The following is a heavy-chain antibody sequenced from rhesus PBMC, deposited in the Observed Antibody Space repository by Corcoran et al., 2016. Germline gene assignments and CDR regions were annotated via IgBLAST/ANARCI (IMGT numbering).Heavy chain of an antibody. CDR3: ARLNCGWYFDL. Sequence: QVQLQESGPAVVKPSETLSLTCAVSGGSISSSNWWSWIRQSPGKGLEWIGGIYGSGGSTKDNPTLESRVTISIDTSKSQFSLKLSSVTAADTAVYYCARLNCGWYFDLWGPGTPITISS. CDR2: IYGSGGST. CDR1: GGSISSSNW. V-gene: IGHV4-93*02. J-gene: IGHJ2*01.